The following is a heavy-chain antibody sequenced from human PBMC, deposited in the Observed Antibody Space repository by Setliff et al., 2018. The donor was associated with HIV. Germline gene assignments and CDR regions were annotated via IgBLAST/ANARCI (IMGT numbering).Heavy chain of an antibody. Sequence: GGSLRLSCAASGFTFSSYSMNWVRQAPGKGLEWVSSISSSSSDIYYADSVKGRFTISRDNAKNSLYLQMNTLRAEDTAVYYCARDLSGGYNFWSGYYPLDYWGRGTLVTVSS. CDR3: ARDLSGGYNFWSGYYPLDY. CDR2: ISSSSSDI. V-gene: IGHV3-21*01. J-gene: IGHJ4*02. D-gene: IGHD3-3*01. CDR1: GFTFSSYS.